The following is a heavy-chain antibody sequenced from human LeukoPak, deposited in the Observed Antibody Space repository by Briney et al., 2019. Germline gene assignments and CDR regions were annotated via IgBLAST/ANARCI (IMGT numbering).Heavy chain of an antibody. V-gene: IGHV3-11*04. CDR3: ARDVDTAMASNWFDP. D-gene: IGHD5-18*01. J-gene: IGHJ5*02. CDR2: ISSSGSTI. Sequence: GGSLRLSCAASGFTFSNAWMSWARQAPGKGLEWVSYISSSGSTIYYADSVKGRFTISRDNAENSLYLQMNSLRAEDTAVYYCARDVDTAMASNWFDPWGQGTLVTVSS. CDR1: GFTFSNAW.